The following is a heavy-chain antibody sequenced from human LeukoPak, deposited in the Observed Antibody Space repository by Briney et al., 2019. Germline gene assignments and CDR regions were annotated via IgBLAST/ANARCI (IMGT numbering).Heavy chain of an antibody. J-gene: IGHJ4*02. CDR2: IYYSGST. CDR3: ARQGATTTVILDY. V-gene: IGHV4-59*08. CDR1: GGSISSYY. D-gene: IGHD1-26*01. Sequence: SETLSLTCTVSGGSISSYYWSWIRQPPGKGPEWIGYIYYSGSTNYNPSLKSRVTMSVDTSKNQFSLKLSSVTAADTAVYYCARQGATTTVILDYWGQGTLVTVSS.